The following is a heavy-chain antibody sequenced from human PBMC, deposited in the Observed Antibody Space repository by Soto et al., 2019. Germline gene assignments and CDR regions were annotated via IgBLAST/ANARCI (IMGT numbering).Heavy chain of an antibody. Sequence: GGSLRLSCAASGFTFSSYGMHWVRQAPGKGLKWVAVISYDGSNKYYADSVKGRFTISRDNSKNTLYLQMNSLRAEDTAVYYCAKDITMIVRYFDYWGQGTLVTVSS. CDR1: GFTFSSYG. CDR3: AKDITMIVRYFDY. D-gene: IGHD3-22*01. V-gene: IGHV3-30*18. CDR2: ISYDGSNK. J-gene: IGHJ4*02.